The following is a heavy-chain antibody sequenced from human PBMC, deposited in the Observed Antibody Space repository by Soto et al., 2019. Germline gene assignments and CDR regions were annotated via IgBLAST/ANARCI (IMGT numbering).Heavy chain of an antibody. Sequence: QVQLAQSGAEVKKPGASVKVSCKASGYTFTSYAMHWVRQSPGQRLEWMGWINAGNGNTKYSQKFQGRVTITRDTAASTAYMELSSLRSEDTAVYYWARASSWFVTDYWGQGALVTVSS. J-gene: IGHJ4*02. D-gene: IGHD6-13*01. CDR2: INAGNGNT. CDR3: ARASSWFVTDY. CDR1: GYTFTSYA. V-gene: IGHV1-3*01.